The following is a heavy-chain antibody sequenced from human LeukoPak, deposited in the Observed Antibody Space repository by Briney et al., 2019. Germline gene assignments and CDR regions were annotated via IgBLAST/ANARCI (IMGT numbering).Heavy chain of an antibody. Sequence: SETLSLTCTVSGGSISSYYWSWIRQPAGKGLEWIGRIYTSGSTNYNPSLKSRVTMSVDTSKNQFSLKLSSVTAADTAVYYCARDRLGVVVVAATRYYYYYMDVWGKGTTVTVSS. CDR2: IYTSGST. CDR1: GGSISSYY. CDR3: ARDRLGVVVVAATRYYYYYMDV. J-gene: IGHJ6*03. D-gene: IGHD2-15*01. V-gene: IGHV4-4*07.